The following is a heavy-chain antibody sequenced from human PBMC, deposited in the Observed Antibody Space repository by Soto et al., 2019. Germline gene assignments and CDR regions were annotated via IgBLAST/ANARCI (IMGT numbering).Heavy chain of an antibody. CDR3: AIDGYCCDASYYWSY. CDR1: GYTFSRYA. J-gene: IGHJ1*01. V-gene: IGHV3-23*01. Sequence: VQLLDSGGGLVQPGGSLRLSCVASGYTFSRYAMSWVRQAPGKGLEWVSGISGSGGRTVYVDSVRGRFTISRDHSKNTLYLQMNSLKVDDTATYYCAIDGYCCDASYYWSYWGQGSLVTVSS. CDR2: ISGSGGRT. D-gene: IGHD2-2*01.